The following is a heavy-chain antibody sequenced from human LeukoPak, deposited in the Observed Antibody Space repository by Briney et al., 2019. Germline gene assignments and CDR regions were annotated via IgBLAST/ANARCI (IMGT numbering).Heavy chain of an antibody. CDR3: ARGDDSSGYYYLKWFDP. V-gene: IGHV1-46*01. CDR1: GYTFTSYY. D-gene: IGHD3-22*01. Sequence: VSVKVSCKASGYTFTSYYMHWVRQAPGQGLEWMGIINPSGGSTSYAQKFQGRVTMTRDTSTSTDYMELSSLRSEDTAVYYCARGDDSSGYYYLKWFDPWGQGTLVTVSS. J-gene: IGHJ5*02. CDR2: INPSGGST.